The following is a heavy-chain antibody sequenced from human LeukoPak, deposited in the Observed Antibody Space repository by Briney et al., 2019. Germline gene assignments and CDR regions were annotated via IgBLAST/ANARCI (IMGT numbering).Heavy chain of an antibody. D-gene: IGHD2-2*01. V-gene: IGHV4-4*09. CDR3: ARRSLDCSSTSCFDWFDP. CDR2: IYTSGST. Sequence: SETLSLTCTVSGGSISSYYWSWIRQPPGKGLEWIGYIYTSGSTNYNPSLKSRVTISVDTSKNQFSLKLSSVTAADTAVYYCARRSLDCSSTSCFDWFDPWGQGTLVTVSS. J-gene: IGHJ5*02. CDR1: GGSISSYY.